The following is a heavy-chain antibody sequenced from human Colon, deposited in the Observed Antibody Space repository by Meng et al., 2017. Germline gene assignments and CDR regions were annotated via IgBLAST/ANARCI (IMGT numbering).Heavy chain of an antibody. CDR2: TYYWSKYYN. V-gene: IGHV6-1*01. J-gene: IGHJ4*02. Sequence: QEQQSQSSPGLVKPSQTLPLTCAISRDSVSSNRAAWNWIRQSPSRGLEWLGRTYYWSKYYNDYALSVKSRITINPDTSKNQFSLQLNSVTPEDTAIYYCARDWGDVRGGFDFWGQGTLVTVSS. D-gene: IGHD3-10*02. CDR1: RDSVSSNRAA. CDR3: ARDWGDVRGGFDF.